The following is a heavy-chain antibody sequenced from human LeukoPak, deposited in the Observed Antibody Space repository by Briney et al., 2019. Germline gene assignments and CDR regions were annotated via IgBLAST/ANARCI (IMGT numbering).Heavy chain of an antibody. CDR3: AKVVAPFDY. CDR2: ISGNGGST. D-gene: IGHD5-12*01. CDR1: GFTFHNYA. V-gene: IGHV3-23*01. J-gene: IGHJ4*02. Sequence: GGSLRLSCAASGFTFHNYAMSWVRQAPGKGLEWVSSISGNGGSTYYADSLKGRFTISRDNSKNTLYLQMNSLRAEDTAVYSCAKVVAPFDYWGQGTLVTVSS.